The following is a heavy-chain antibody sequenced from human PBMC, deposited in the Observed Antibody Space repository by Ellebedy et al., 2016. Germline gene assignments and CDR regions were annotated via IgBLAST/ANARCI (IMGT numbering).Heavy chain of an antibody. Sequence: GGSLRLSCTASGFTFSVCAMTWVRQAPGKGLEWASSISGGGGGPYYTDSVKGRFTISRDNSKNTLFLQMNSLRGEDTAVYYCASHRGLYSSSSMHYWGQGALVTVSS. CDR3: ASHRGLYSSSSMHY. CDR2: ISGGGGGP. D-gene: IGHD6-6*01. J-gene: IGHJ4*02. CDR1: GFTFSVCA. V-gene: IGHV3-23*01.